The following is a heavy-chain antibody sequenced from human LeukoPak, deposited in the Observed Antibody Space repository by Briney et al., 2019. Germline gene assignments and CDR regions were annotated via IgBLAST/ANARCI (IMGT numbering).Heavy chain of an antibody. Sequence: PGGSLRLSCAASGFTFSSYAMSWVRQAPGKGLEWVSAISGSGGSTYYADSVKGRFTISRDKSKNTLYLQMNSLRAEDTAVYYCAKDLILTGFPYYYGMDVWGQGTTVTVSS. V-gene: IGHV3-23*01. J-gene: IGHJ6*02. CDR2: ISGSGGST. CDR1: GFTFSSYA. CDR3: AKDLILTGFPYYYGMDV. D-gene: IGHD3-9*01.